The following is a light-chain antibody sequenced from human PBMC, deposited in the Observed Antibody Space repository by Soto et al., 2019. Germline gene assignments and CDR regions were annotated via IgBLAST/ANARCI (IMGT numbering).Light chain of an antibody. CDR2: EVS. CDR1: SSDVGGYNY. Sequence: QSALTQPPSASGSPGQSVTISCTGISSDVGGYNYVSWYQHHPGKAPKLMIYEVSKRPSGVPDRFSGSKSGNTASLTVSGLQAEDEADYYCSSYAGYNTLIFGGGTKLTVL. CDR3: SSYAGYNTLI. J-gene: IGLJ2*01. V-gene: IGLV2-8*01.